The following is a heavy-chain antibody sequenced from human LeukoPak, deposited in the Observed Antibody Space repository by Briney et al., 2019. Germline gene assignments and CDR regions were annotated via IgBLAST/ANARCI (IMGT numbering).Heavy chain of an antibody. V-gene: IGHV5-51*01. Sequence: GESLKISCKGSGYSFTSYWIGWVRQMPGKGLEWMGIIYPGDSDTRYSPSFQGQVTISADKPISTAYLQWSSLKAPDTAMYYCARRGAVAGKEGWFDPWGQGTLVTVSS. J-gene: IGHJ5*02. CDR1: GYSFTSYW. D-gene: IGHD6-19*01. CDR2: IYPGDSDT. CDR3: ARRGAVAGKEGWFDP.